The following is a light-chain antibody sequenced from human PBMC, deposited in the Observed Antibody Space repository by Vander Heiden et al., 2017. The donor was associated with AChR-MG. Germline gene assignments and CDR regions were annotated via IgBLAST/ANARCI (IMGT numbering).Light chain of an antibody. J-gene: IGLJ3*02. V-gene: IGLV7-43*01. CDR1: TGAVTNDYY. Sequence: VIHAPSLTLAPSGTAARSCASSTGAVTNDYYPNWFQQKPGQAPRALIYSTSNKHSWTPARFSSSLLGGKAALTLSGVQDEDEDEYYCLLYYDGAHWVFGGGTKLTVL. CDR2: STS. CDR3: LLYYDGAHWV.